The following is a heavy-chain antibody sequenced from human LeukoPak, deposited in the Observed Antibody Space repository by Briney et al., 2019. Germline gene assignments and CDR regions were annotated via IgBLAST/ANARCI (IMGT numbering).Heavy chain of an antibody. CDR2: IYYSGST. CDR3: ARDRSRGDYDEFDY. V-gene: IGHV4-31*03. CDR1: GGSISSGGYY. D-gene: IGHD4-17*01. J-gene: IGHJ4*02. Sequence: PSETLSLTCTVSGGSISSGGYYWSWIRQHPGKGLEWIGYIYYSGSTYYNPSLKSRVTISVDTSKSQFSLKLSSVTAADTAVYYCARDRSRGDYDEFDYWGQGTLVTVSS.